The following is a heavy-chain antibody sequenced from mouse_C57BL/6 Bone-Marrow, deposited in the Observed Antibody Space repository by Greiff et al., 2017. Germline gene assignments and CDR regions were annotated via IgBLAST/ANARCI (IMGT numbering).Heavy chain of an antibody. D-gene: IGHD1-1*02. CDR3: ARAHYAAWFAY. CDR2: ISYDGSN. Sequence: VQLKESGPGLVKPSQSLSLTCSVTGYSITSGYYWNWIRQFPGNKLEWMGYISYDGSNNYNPSLKNRISITRDTSKNQFFLKLNSVTTEDTATYYCARAHYAAWFAYWGQGTLVTVSA. CDR1: GYSITSGYY. J-gene: IGHJ3*01. V-gene: IGHV3-6*01.